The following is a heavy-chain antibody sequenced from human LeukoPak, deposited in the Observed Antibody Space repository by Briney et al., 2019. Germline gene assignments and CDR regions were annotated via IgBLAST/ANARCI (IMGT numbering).Heavy chain of an antibody. CDR3: AREFGCSSTSCYYYMDV. Sequence: GRSLRLSCAASGFTFSSYAMHWVRQAPGKGLEWVAVISYDGSNKYYADSVKGRFTISRDNSKNTLYLQMNSLRAEDTAVYYCAREFGCSSTSCYYYMDVWGKGTTVTISS. CDR2: ISYDGSNK. D-gene: IGHD2-2*01. V-gene: IGHV3-30*04. CDR1: GFTFSSYA. J-gene: IGHJ6*03.